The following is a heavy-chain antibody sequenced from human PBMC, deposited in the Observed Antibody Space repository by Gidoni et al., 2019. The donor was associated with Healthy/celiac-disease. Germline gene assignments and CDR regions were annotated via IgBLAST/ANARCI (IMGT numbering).Heavy chain of an antibody. CDR1: GFTFSSYW. V-gene: IGHV3-74*01. CDR2: IKSDATIT. CDR3: ARSLYSGSRIDF. J-gene: IGHJ4*02. Sequence: EVLLVESGGGLVQPGGSLRLSCAASGFTFSSYWMYWVRQAPGKGLVWVSRIKSDATITTYADSVKGRFTISRDNAKDTLYLQMNSLRAEDTAVYYCARSLYSGSRIDFWGQGTLVTVSS. D-gene: IGHD1-26*01.